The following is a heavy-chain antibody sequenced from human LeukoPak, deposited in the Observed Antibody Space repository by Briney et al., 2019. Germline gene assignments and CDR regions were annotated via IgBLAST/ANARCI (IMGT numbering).Heavy chain of an antibody. CDR1: GKTLSDLS. CDR2: SDPEDGER. J-gene: IGHJ4*02. D-gene: IGHD5-18*01. CDR3: VTGFTTMAVDYFDY. V-gene: IGHV1-24*01. Sequence: ASVKVSCKVSGKTLSDLSIHWLRQPPGKGLEWLGGSDPEDGERIYAQMFQGRDTMTEDTSIDTAYMELSSLRSEDTAVYYCVTGFTTMAVDYFDYWGQGTLVTVSP.